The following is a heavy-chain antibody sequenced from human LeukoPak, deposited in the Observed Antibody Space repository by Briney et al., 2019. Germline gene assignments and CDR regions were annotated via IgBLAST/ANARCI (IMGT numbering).Heavy chain of an antibody. CDR2: IKQDGSEK. J-gene: IGHJ4*02. CDR1: GFDFNSYW. V-gene: IGHV3-7*01. Sequence: GGSLRLSCGASGFDFNSYWMSWVRQAPGKGLEWVANIKQDGSEKYYVESVKGRFTITRDNAKNLLYLQMNSLRVEDTAVYYCARRSGLEYWGQGTLVTVSS. CDR3: ARRSGLEY. D-gene: IGHD1-26*01.